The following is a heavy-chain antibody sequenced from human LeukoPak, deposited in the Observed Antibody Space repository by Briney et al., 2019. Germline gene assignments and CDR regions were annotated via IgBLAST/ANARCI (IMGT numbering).Heavy chain of an antibody. D-gene: IGHD1-1*01. CDR2: ISTRSSDI. Sequence: GGSLRLSCAASGFTFSTYSMNWVRQAPGEGLEWVSYISTRSSDIYSADSVKGRLTISRDNGKNSLYLQMNSLRDEDTVVYYCARWRPHWNYWYFELWGRGTLVTVSS. CDR3: ARWRPHWNYWYFEL. V-gene: IGHV3-48*02. CDR1: GFTFSTYS. J-gene: IGHJ2*01.